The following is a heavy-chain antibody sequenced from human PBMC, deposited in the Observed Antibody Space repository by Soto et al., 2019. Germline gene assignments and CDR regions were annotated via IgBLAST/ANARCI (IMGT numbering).Heavy chain of an antibody. CDR1: GFTFNTYG. J-gene: IGHJ6*02. D-gene: IGHD2-8*02. V-gene: IGHV3-33*01. Sequence: GGSLRLSCAASGFTFNTYGMHCVRQIPGKGLQWVAIIWSDGSIKYYADSVKGRFTISRDNSKNTLYPQMNSLRDEDTAVYYCARIHCTGNNCKPYYHYGMDVWAQGTTVTVSS. CDR2: IWSDGSIK. CDR3: ARIHCTGNNCKPYYHYGMDV.